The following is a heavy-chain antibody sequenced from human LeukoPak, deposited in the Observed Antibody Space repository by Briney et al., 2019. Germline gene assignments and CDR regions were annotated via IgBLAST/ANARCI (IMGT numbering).Heavy chain of an antibody. CDR3: ARVDSSGYYYPDAFDI. D-gene: IGHD3-22*01. CDR1: GLTFDDYG. CDR2: INWNGGST. J-gene: IGHJ3*02. V-gene: IGHV3-20*04. Sequence: GGSLRLSCAASGLTFDDYGMSWVRQAPGKGLEWVSGINWNGGSTGYADSVKGRFTISRDNAKNSLYLQMNSLRAEDTALYYCARVDSSGYYYPDAFDIWGQGTMVTVSS.